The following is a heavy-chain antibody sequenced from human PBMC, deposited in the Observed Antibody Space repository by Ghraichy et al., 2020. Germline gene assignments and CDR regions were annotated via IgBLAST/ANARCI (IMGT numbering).Heavy chain of an antibody. CDR2: IDWDDDK. D-gene: IGHD4-11*01. CDR3: ARQCPLQGFDY. J-gene: IGHJ4*02. V-gene: IGHV2-70*11. CDR1: GFSLSTNGMC. Sequence: SGPTLVKPTQTLTLTCTFSGFSLSTNGMCVSWIRQPPGKALEWLARIDWDDDKYYSTSLTTRLTISKDTSKNQVVLTMTNMDPVDTATYYCARQCPLQGFDYWGQGTLVTVSS.